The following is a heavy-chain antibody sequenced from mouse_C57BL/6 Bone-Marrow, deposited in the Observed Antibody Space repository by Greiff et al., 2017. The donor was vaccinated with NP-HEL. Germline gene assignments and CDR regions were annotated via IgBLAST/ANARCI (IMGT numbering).Heavy chain of an antibody. CDR2: IDPETGGT. CDR1: GYTFTDYE. D-gene: IGHD1-1*01. J-gene: IGHJ2*01. CDR3: TREETYYYGSSPFAY. V-gene: IGHV1-15*01. Sequence: QVQLQQSGAELVRPGASVTLSCKASGYTFTDYEMHWVKQTPVHGLEWIGAIDPETGGTAYNQKFKGKAILTADKSSSTAYMELRSLTSGDSAVDYCTREETYYYGSSPFAYWGQGTTLTVSA.